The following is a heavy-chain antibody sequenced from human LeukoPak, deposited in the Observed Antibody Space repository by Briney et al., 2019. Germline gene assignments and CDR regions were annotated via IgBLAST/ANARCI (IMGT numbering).Heavy chain of an antibody. CDR1: GFTFSSYS. D-gene: IGHD4-17*01. Sequence: GGSLRLSCAASGFTFSSYSMNWVRQAPGKGLEWVSSISSSSYIYYADSVKGRFTISRDNAKNSLYLQMNSLRAEDTAVYYCARDRPVTSIDYWGQGTLVTVSS. J-gene: IGHJ4*02. CDR2: ISSSSYI. V-gene: IGHV3-21*01. CDR3: ARDRPVTSIDY.